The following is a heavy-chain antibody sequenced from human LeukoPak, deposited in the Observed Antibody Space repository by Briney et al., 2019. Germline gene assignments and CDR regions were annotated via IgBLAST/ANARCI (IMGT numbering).Heavy chain of an antibody. V-gene: IGHV3-9*01. Sequence: GGSLRLSCAASGFRFEDYAMHWVRQVPGKGLEWVLGLSWSSNSIVYADSVKGRFTISRDNAKNSLFLQMNSLRPADTALYYCAKAPRHDILIRLGDYFNFWGQGNLVIVSS. CDR2: LSWSSNSI. J-gene: IGHJ4*02. CDR3: AKAPRHDILIRLGDYFNF. D-gene: IGHD3-9*01. CDR1: GFRFEDYA.